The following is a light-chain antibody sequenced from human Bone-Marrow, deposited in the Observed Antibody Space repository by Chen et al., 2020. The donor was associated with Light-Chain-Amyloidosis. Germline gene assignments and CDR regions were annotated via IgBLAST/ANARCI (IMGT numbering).Light chain of an antibody. Sequence: SARTNPPPVFESPGQSFTISSTGTRSDVGGVNHVSWYQQHPDKAPKLMIYEVTNRPSWVPDRFSGSKSDNTASLTISGLQTEDEADYFCSSYTITNTLVFGSGTRVTVL. V-gene: IGLV2-14*01. J-gene: IGLJ1*01. CDR1: RSDVGGVNH. CDR3: SSYTITNTLV. CDR2: EVT.